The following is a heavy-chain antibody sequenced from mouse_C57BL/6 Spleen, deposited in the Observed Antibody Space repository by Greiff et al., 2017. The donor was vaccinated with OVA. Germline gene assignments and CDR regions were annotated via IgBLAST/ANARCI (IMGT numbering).Heavy chain of an antibody. V-gene: IGHV1-26*01. CDR2: INPNNGGT. Sequence: EVKLQQSGPELVKPGASVKISCKASGYTFTDYYMNWVKQSHGKSLEWIGDINPNNGGTSYNQKFKGKATLTVDKSSSTAYMELRSLTSEDSAVYYCAIYYGNYYYAMDYWGQGTSVTVSS. CDR3: AIYYGNYYYAMDY. J-gene: IGHJ4*01. CDR1: GYTFTDYY. D-gene: IGHD2-1*01.